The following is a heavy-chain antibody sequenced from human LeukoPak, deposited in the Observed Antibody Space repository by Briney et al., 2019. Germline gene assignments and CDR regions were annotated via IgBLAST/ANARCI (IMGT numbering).Heavy chain of an antibody. CDR1: GGSFSGYY. V-gene: IGHV4-34*01. CDR2: INHSGST. CDR3: ARGLRVTAHYGSGSYLDY. J-gene: IGHJ4*02. D-gene: IGHD3-10*01. Sequence: SETLSLTCAVYGGSFSGYYWSWIRQPPGKGLEWIGEINHSGSTNYNPSLKSRVTISVDTSKNQFSLKLSSVTAADTAVYYCARGLRVTAHYGSGSYLDYWGQGTLVTVSS.